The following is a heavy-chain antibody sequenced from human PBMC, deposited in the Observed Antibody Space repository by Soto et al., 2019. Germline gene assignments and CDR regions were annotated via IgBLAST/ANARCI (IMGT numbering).Heavy chain of an antibody. Sequence: PGGSLRLSCATSGFSFSNYAMSWVRQAPGKGLEWVAAITSVGYTYYVDSLKGRFTISRDNSKNTLFLQMNSLRAEDTAVYYCAKDLIDYSNSYFDYWGQGTLVTV. CDR1: GFSFSNYA. CDR2: ITSVGYT. V-gene: IGHV3-23*01. J-gene: IGHJ4*02. CDR3: AKDLIDYSNSYFDY. D-gene: IGHD4-4*01.